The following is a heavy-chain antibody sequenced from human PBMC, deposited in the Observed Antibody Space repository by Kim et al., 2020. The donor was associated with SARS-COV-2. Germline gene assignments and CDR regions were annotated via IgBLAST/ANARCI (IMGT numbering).Heavy chain of an antibody. V-gene: IGHV4-59*13. Sequence: SETLSLTCTVSGGSISSYYWSWIRQPPGKGLEWIGYIYYSGSTNYNPSLKSRVTISVDTSKNQFSLKLSSVTAADTAVYYCARELGYYYGSGSYFHPNPFDYWGQGTLVTVSS. D-gene: IGHD3-10*01. J-gene: IGHJ4*02. CDR3: ARELGYYYGSGSYFHPNPFDY. CDR2: IYYSGST. CDR1: GGSISSYY.